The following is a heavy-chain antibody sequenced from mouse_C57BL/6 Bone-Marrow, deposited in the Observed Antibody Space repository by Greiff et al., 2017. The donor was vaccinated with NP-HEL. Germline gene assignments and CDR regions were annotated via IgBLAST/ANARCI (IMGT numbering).Heavy chain of an antibody. CDR1: GYSFTSYY. CDR2: IYPGSGNT. Sequence: QVQLQQSGPELVKPGASVKISCKASGYSFTSYYIHWVKQRPGQGLEWIGCIYPGSGNTKYNEKFKGKATLTADTSSSTAYMQLSSLTSEDSAVYYCAGSYCSNYALDYWGQGTSVTVSS. CDR3: AGSYCSNYALDY. V-gene: IGHV1-66*01. D-gene: IGHD2-5*01. J-gene: IGHJ4*01.